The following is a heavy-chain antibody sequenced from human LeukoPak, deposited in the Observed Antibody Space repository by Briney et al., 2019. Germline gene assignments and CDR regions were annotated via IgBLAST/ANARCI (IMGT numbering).Heavy chain of an antibody. CDR2: INAGNGNT. V-gene: IGHV1-3*01. D-gene: IGHD1-26*01. CDR3: ARSSGSYCEAYNWFDP. J-gene: IGHJ5*02. Sequence: AASVKVSCKASGYTFTSYAMHWVRQAPGQRLEWMGWINAGNGNTKYSQKFQGRVTITRDTSASTAYMELSSLRSEDTAVYYCARSSGSYCEAYNWFDPWGQGTLVTVSS. CDR1: GYTFTSYA.